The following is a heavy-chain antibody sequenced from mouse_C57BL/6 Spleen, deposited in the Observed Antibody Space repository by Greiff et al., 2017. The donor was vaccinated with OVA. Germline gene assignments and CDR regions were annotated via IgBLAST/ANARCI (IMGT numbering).Heavy chain of an antibody. CDR1: GYAFTNYL. J-gene: IGHJ4*01. Sequence: VQLQQSGAELVRPGTSVEVSCKASGYAFTNYLIEWVKQRPGQGLEWIGVIYPGSGGTYYHEQFKGQATLTADKSSSTAYMQLSSLTSEDSAVYFCARRGNYYAMGYWGQGTSVTVAS. V-gene: IGHV1-54*01. CDR3: ARRGNYYAMGY. CDR2: IYPGSGGT.